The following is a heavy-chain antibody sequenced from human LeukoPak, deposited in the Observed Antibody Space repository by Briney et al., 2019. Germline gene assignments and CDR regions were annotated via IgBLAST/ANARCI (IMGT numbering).Heavy chain of an antibody. Sequence: ASVKVSCKASGGTFSSYAISWVRQAPGQGLEWMGWINPNSGGTNYAQKFQGRVTMTRDTSISTAYMELSRLRSDDTAVYYCASGPPIAVAGYYWGQGTLVTVSS. V-gene: IGHV1-2*02. J-gene: IGHJ4*02. CDR2: INPNSGGT. CDR1: GGTFSSYA. CDR3: ASGPPIAVAGYY. D-gene: IGHD6-19*01.